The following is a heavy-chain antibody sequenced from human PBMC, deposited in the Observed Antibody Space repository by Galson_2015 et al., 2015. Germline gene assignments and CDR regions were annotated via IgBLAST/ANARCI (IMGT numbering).Heavy chain of an antibody. CDR1: GFTFGGYN. J-gene: IGHJ3*02. V-gene: IGHV3-30*01. Sequence: SLRLSCAASGFTFGGYNMHWVRQPPGKGLEWVAIMSYDENHENYADSVRGRFTISRDNSQNTLYLQMNTLRPEDTAVYYCVALLSWTRKMEYCRRGSCFGAAFDIWGQGTMVTVSS. D-gene: IGHD2-15*01. CDR2: MSYDENHE. CDR3: VALLSWTRKMEYCRRGSCFGAAFDI.